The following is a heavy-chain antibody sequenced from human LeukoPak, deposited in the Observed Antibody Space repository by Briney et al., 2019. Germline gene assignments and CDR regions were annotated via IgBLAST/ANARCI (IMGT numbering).Heavy chain of an antibody. CDR2: ISAYNGNT. CDR3: ARDLPRPAYYYDSSGQGFDY. V-gene: IGHV1-18*01. Sequence: ASVKVSCKASGYTFTSYGISWVRQAPGQGLEWMGWISAYNGNTNYAQKLQGRVTMTTDTSTGTAYMELRSLRSDDTAVYYCARDLPRPAYYYDSSGQGFDYWGQGTLVTVSS. CDR1: GYTFTSYG. D-gene: IGHD3-22*01. J-gene: IGHJ4*02.